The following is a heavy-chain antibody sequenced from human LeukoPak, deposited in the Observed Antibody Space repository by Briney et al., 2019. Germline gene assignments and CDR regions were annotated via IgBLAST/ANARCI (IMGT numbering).Heavy chain of an antibody. CDR3: ARDRNGGNSPFDY. Sequence: NTSETLSLTCTVSGGSISSGGYYWSWIRQHPGKGLEWIGYIYYSGSTYYNPSLKSRVTISVDTSKNQFSLKLSSVTAADTAVYYCARDRNGGNSPFDYWGQGTLVTVSS. CDR1: GGSISSGGYY. V-gene: IGHV4-31*03. J-gene: IGHJ4*02. CDR2: IYYSGST. D-gene: IGHD4-23*01.